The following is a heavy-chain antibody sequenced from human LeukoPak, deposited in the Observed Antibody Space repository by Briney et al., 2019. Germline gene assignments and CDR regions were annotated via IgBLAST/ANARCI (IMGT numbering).Heavy chain of an antibody. J-gene: IGHJ4*02. D-gene: IGHD1-26*01. Sequence: GGSRRDHCAASGFPVSGHWKSRVRKDPRKGLEYVANINQGGRDKYYQDFVTDRCTNSRDNANDLLDLQMNSLRDDDTAVYYCTRDRSRAEDDWGQGTLVTV. CDR2: INQGGRDK. CDR1: GFPVSGHW. V-gene: IGHV3-7*01. CDR3: TRDRSRAEDD.